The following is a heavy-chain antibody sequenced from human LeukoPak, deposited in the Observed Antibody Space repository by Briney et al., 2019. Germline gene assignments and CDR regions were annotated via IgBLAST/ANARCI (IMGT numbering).Heavy chain of an antibody. CDR3: ARLEPGKEAVAGTVDY. Sequence: SETLSLTCTVSGGSISSYYWSWIRQPPGKGLEWIGYIYYSGSTNYNPSLKSRVTISVDTSKNQFSLKLSSVTAADTAVYYCARLEPGKEAVAGTVDYWGQGTLVTVSS. D-gene: IGHD6-19*01. CDR1: GGSISSYY. CDR2: IYYSGST. J-gene: IGHJ4*02. V-gene: IGHV4-59*12.